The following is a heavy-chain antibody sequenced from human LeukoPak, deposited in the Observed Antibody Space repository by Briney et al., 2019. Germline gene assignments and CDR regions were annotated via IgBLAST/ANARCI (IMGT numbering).Heavy chain of an antibody. V-gene: IGHV4-59*01. CDR2: IYYSGST. Sequence: PSETLSLTCTVSGGSISSYYWSWIRQPPGEGLEWIGYIYYSGSTNYNPSLKSRVTISIDTSKNQFSLKLSSVTAADTAVYYCASGTMVRGVNRPFDYWGQGTLVTVSS. D-gene: IGHD3-10*01. CDR3: ASGTMVRGVNRPFDY. CDR1: GGSISSYY. J-gene: IGHJ4*02.